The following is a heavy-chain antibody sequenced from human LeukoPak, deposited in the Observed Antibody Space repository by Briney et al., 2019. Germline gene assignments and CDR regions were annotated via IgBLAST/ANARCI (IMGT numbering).Heavy chain of an antibody. Sequence: PSETLSLTCTVSGGSFSTYYWSWIRQPPGKGLEWIGYIYYSGSTNYNASLQSRVTISVDTSKNQFSLKLSSVTAADTAVYYCARAGRYFANWFDPWGQGTLVTVSS. J-gene: IGHJ5*02. CDR3: ARAGRYFANWFDP. D-gene: IGHD3-9*01. CDR2: IYYSGST. V-gene: IGHV4-59*01. CDR1: GGSFSTYY.